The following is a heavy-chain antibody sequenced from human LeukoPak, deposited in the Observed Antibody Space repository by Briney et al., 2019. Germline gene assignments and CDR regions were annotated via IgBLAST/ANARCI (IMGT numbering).Heavy chain of an antibody. V-gene: IGHV3-7*01. CDR2: IKQDGSEK. D-gene: IGHD1-14*01. J-gene: IGHJ6*03. CDR3: ARETRTYYYYMDV. Sequence: GGSLRLSCAASGCTFSSYWMSWVRQAPGKGLEWVANIKQDGSEKYYVDSVKGRFTFSRDNAKNSLYLQMNSLRAEDTAVYYCARETRTYYYYMDVWGKGTTVTVSS. CDR1: GCTFSSYW.